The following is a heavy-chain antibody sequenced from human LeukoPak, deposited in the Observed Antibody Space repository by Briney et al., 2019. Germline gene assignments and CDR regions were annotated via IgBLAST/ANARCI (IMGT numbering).Heavy chain of an antibody. Sequence: SETLSLTCTVSGGSISNYYWSWIRQPPGKGLEWIGYIYYSGSTNYNPSLKSRVTISVDTSKNQFSLKLSSVTAADTAVYYCARARVGATIGYYYYMDVWGKGTTVTVSS. V-gene: IGHV4-59*01. CDR1: GGSISNYY. CDR3: ARARVGATIGYYYYMDV. CDR2: IYYSGST. J-gene: IGHJ6*03. D-gene: IGHD1-26*01.